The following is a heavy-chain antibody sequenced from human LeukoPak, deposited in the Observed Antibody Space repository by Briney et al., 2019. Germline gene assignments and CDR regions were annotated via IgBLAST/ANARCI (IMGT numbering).Heavy chain of an antibody. CDR2: IYYSGST. CDR1: GGSFSSHY. Sequence: PSETLSLTCTVSGGSFSSHYWSWIRQPPGKGLEWIGYIYYSGSTNYNPSLKSRVTISVDTSKNQFSLKLSSVTAADTAVYYCASGLVGDRDYWGQGTLVTVSS. V-gene: IGHV4-59*11. CDR3: ASGLVGDRDY. D-gene: IGHD1-26*01. J-gene: IGHJ4*02.